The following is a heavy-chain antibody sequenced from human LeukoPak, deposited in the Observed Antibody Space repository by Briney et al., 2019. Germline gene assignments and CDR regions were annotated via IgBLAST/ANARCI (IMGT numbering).Heavy chain of an antibody. CDR3: ARGMLHYYDSSDWDY. CDR2: IIPIFGTA. D-gene: IGHD3-22*01. J-gene: IGHJ4*02. V-gene: IGHV1-69*13. Sequence: ASVKVSCKASGGTFSSYAISWVRQAPGQGLEWMGGIIPIFGTANYAQKFQGRVTITADESTSTAYMELSSLRSEDTAVYYCARGMLHYYDSSDWDYWGQGTLVTVSS. CDR1: GGTFSSYA.